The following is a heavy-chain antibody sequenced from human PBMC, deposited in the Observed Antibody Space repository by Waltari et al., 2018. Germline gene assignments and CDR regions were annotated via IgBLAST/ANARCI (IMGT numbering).Heavy chain of an antibody. CDR3: AREGSGAAGTFDP. CDR1: GGTFSSYA. J-gene: IGHJ5*02. CDR2: VIPICGTS. Sequence: QVQLVQSGAEVKKPGSSVKVSCKASGGTFSSYAISWVRQAPGQGLEWMGGVIPICGTSNSAQKCQGRVTITADESTSTAYMELSSLGSEDTAVYYCAREGSGAAGTFDPWGQGTLVTVSS. D-gene: IGHD6-13*01. V-gene: IGHV1-69*13.